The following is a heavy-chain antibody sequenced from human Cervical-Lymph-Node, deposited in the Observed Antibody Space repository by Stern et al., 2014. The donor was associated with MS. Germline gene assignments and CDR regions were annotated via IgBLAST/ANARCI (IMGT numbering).Heavy chain of an antibody. J-gene: IGHJ4*02. D-gene: IGHD3-9*01. Sequence: EVQLVESGGGLVRPGGSLRLSCAASGFRFSSYWMSWVRQAPGKGLEWVANIKQDGSEQYSAHSVKGLFTISTDNDPNSLYLQINSLRAEDTAVYYCARASRTYYDILTGYAGFDDWGQGTLVTVSS. CDR1: GFRFSSYW. CDR2: IKQDGSEQ. CDR3: ARASRTYYDILTGYAGFDD. V-gene: IGHV3-7*01.